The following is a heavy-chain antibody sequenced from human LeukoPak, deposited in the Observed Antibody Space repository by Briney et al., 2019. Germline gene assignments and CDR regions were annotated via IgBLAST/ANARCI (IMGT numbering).Heavy chain of an antibody. CDR3: ARDQSADDAFDI. J-gene: IGHJ3*02. CDR1: GGSISSYY. CDR2: IYYSGST. Sequence: SETLSLTCTVSGGSISSYYWSWIRQPPGKGLEWIGYIYYSGSTDYNPSLKSRVTISVDTSKNQFSLKLTSVTVADTAVYYCARDQSADDAFDIWGQGTMVTVSS. V-gene: IGHV4-59*01.